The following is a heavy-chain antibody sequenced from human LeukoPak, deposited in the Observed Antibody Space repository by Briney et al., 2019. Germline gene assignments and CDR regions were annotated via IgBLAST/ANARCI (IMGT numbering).Heavy chain of an antibody. D-gene: IGHD4-23*01. CDR1: GGSISSYY. CDR2: IYYSGST. Sequence: SETLSLTCTVSGGSISSYYWSWIRQPPGKGLEWIGYIYYSGSTNYNPSLKSRVTISVDTSKNQCSLKLSSVTAADTAVYYCASSTVVAFGAFDIWGQGTMVTVSS. J-gene: IGHJ3*02. CDR3: ASSTVVAFGAFDI. V-gene: IGHV4-59*01.